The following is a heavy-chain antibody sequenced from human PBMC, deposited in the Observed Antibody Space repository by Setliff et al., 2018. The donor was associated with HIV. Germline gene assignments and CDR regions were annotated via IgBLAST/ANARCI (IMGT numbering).Heavy chain of an antibody. CDR3: ARLIHYYDSSGYHPFDY. D-gene: IGHD3-22*01. J-gene: IGHJ4*02. CDR1: GGSISEYY. V-gene: IGHV4-59*08. CDR2: IDYSGST. Sequence: PSETLSLTCTVSGGSISEYYWSWIRQPPGKGLEWIGYIDYSGSTNYNASLKSRLTMSIDTSKSQFSLKLSSVTAADTAVYYCARLIHYYDSSGYHPFDYWGQGTLVTVSS.